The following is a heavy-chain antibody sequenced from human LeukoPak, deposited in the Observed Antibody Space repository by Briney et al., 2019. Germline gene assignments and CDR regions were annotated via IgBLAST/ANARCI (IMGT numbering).Heavy chain of an antibody. J-gene: IGHJ3*02. D-gene: IGHD6-19*01. Sequence: PSETLSLTCTVSGGSISSHYWSWIRQPPGKGLERIGCVYYSGSTNYKPSLKSRVTISVDTSKNQFSLKLSSVTAADTAVYYCARYSTGWYDAFDIWGQGTMVTVSS. CDR1: GGSISSHY. CDR2: VYYSGST. CDR3: ARYSTGWYDAFDI. V-gene: IGHV4-59*11.